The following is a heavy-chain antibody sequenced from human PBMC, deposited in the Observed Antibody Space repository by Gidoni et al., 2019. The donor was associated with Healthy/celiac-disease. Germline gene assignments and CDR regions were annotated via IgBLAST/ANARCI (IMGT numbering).Heavy chain of an antibody. CDR1: GGSISSYY. CDR2: IYYSGST. CDR3: ARNDYGGNARWFDP. J-gene: IGHJ5*02. Sequence: QVQLQESGPGLVKPSETLSLTCTVSGGSISSYYWSWIRQPPGKGLEWIGYIYYSGSTNYNPSLKSRVTISVDTSKNQFSLKLSSGTAADTAVYYCARNDYGGNARWFDPWGQGTLVTVSS. V-gene: IGHV4-59*08. D-gene: IGHD4-17*01.